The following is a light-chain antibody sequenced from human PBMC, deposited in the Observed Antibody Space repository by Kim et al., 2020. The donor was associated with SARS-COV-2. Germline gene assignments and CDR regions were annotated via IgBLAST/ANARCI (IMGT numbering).Light chain of an antibody. CDR2: RDT. Sequence: QAGLTQPPSVSKGLRQTATLTCTGNSDNVGIQGAAWPQQHQGHPPKLLSYRDTNRPSGVSERFSASRSGNTASLTIFGLQPEDEADYYCAAWDGILSGWVFGGGTQLTVL. CDR1: SDNVGIQG. J-gene: IGLJ3*02. CDR3: AAWDGILSGWV. V-gene: IGLV10-54*01.